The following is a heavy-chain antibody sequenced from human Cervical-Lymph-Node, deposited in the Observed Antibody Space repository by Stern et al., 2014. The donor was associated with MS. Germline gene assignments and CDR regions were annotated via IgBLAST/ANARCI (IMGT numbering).Heavy chain of an antibody. D-gene: IGHD4/OR15-4a*01. J-gene: IGHJ4*02. CDR1: GGSISTYY. Sequence: QVQLQESGPGLVKPSETLSLTCTVSGGSISTYYWSWIRQPPGKGLEWIGYIHNSGITKNNPSLKSRVTISVDTSKNQFSLRLNSLPAADTAVYYCARRYYSAVPRFDYWGQGSLVTVSS. V-gene: IGHV4-59*08. CDR2: IHNSGIT. CDR3: ARRYYSAVPRFDY.